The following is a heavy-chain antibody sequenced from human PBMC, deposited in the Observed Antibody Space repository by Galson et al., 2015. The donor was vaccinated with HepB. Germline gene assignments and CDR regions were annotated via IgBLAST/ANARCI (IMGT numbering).Heavy chain of an antibody. Sequence: SVKVSCKASGYTFTSYDINWVRQATGQGLEWMGWMNPNSGNTGYAQKFQGRVTMTRNTSISTAYMELSSLRSEDTAVYYCARGYDFWSGYYTYYYYYMDVWGKGTTVTVSS. CDR2: MNPNSGNT. CDR3: ARGYDFWSGYYTYYYYYMDV. J-gene: IGHJ6*03. D-gene: IGHD3-3*01. V-gene: IGHV1-8*01. CDR1: GYTFTSYD.